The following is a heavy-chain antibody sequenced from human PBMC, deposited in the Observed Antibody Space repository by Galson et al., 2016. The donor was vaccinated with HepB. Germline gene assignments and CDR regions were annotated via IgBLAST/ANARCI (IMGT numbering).Heavy chain of an antibody. J-gene: IGHJ4*02. D-gene: IGHD2/OR15-2a*01. CDR1: GGSISSSYW. CDR3: ARQYWGGPSDY. Sequence: TLSLTCAVSGGSISSSYWRSWVRQPPGKGLEWIGEIYHSGNSNCNPSLKSRVTISVDKSNNHFSLRLTSVTTADTALYYCARQYWGGPSDYWGQGTLVTVSS. V-gene: IGHV4-4*02. CDR2: IYHSGNS.